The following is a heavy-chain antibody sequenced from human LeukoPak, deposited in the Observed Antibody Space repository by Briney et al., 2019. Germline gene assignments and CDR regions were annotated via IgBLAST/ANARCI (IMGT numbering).Heavy chain of an antibody. CDR1: GYTLTELS. CDR3: ARLLDRRMGIDDAFDI. D-gene: IGHD2-2*03. CDR2: FDPEDGET. J-gene: IGHJ3*02. V-gene: IGHV1-24*01. Sequence: ASVKVSCKVSGYTLTELSMHWVRQAPGKGLEWMGGFDPEDGETIYAQKFQGRVTMTEDTSTDTAYMELSSLRSEDTAAYYCARLLDRRMGIDDAFDIWGQGTMVTVSS.